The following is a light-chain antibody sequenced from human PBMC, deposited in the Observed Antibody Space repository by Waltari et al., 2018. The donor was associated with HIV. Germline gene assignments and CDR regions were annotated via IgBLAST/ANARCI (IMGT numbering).Light chain of an antibody. CDR2: EVS. V-gene: IGLV2-14*01. J-gene: IGLJ2*01. CDR3: SSYSSSITLYVV. CDR1: SSDVGGYNY. Sequence: QSALTQPASVSGSPGQSITISCTGTSSDVGGYNYVSWYQHHPGKAPKLMISEVSNRPSGVSNRFSGSKSGNTASLTISGLQAEDEADYYCSSYSSSITLYVVFGGGTK.